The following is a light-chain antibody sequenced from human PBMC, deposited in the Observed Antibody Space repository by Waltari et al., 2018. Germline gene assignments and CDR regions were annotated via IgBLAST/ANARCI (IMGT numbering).Light chain of an antibody. CDR3: GTWDSSLSEEV. CDR1: SPTIGNNY. Sequence: SVLPQPPSVSAAPGQTVTISCSGSSPTIGNNYVAWYQQLPRTAPKLLIYDNNKRPSGIPDRFAGSKSGTSATLGITGLQAGDEADYYCGTWDSSLSEEVFGGGTKLTVL. J-gene: IGLJ2*01. V-gene: IGLV1-51*01. CDR2: DNN.